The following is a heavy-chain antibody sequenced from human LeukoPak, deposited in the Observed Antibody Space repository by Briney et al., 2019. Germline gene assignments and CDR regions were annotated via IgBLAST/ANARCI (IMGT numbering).Heavy chain of an antibody. D-gene: IGHD6-19*01. J-gene: IGHJ4*02. Sequence: ASVKVSCKASGYTFTSYGISWVRQAPGQGLEWMGWISACNGNTNYAQKLQGRVTMTTDTSTSTAYMELRSLRSDDTAVYYCAREIAVAGRYYFDYWGQGTLVTVSS. CDR1: GYTFTSYG. CDR2: ISACNGNT. V-gene: IGHV1-18*01. CDR3: AREIAVAGRYYFDY.